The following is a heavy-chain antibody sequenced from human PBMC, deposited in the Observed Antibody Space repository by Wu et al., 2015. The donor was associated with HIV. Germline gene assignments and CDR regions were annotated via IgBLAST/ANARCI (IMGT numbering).Heavy chain of an antibody. Sequence: QVQLVQSGAEVKKPGASVKVSCKASGYTFTSYGISWVRQAPGQGLECMGWISAYNGNTNYARKLQGRVTMTTDTSTSTAYMELRSLRSDDTAIYYCARGYPMVRGVITILGWIDPWGRGTLVSVSS. CDR3: ARGYPMVRGVITILGWIDP. CDR1: GYTFTSYG. V-gene: IGHV1-18*01. D-gene: IGHD3-10*01. J-gene: IGHJ5*02. CDR2: ISAYNGNT.